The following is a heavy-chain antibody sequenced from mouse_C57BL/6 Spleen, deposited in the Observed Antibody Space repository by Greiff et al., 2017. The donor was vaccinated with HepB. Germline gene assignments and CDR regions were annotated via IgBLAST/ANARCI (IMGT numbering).Heavy chain of an antibody. D-gene: IGHD1-1*01. J-gene: IGHJ1*03. V-gene: IGHV1-9*01. Sequence: QVQLQQSGAELMKPGASVKLSCKATGYTFTGYWIEWVKQRPGHGLEWSGEIVPGSGSTNYNEKFKGKATFTADTSSNTAYMQLSSLTTEDSAIYYCARGLYYYGSRDHFDVWGTGTTVTVSS. CDR3: ARGLYYYGSRDHFDV. CDR1: GYTFTGYW. CDR2: IVPGSGST.